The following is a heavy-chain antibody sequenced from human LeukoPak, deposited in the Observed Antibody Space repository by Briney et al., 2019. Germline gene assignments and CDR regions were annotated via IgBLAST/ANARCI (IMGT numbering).Heavy chain of an antibody. CDR2: IYYRGST. V-gene: IGHV4-61*01. CDR3: ARVGDWNDLVY. J-gene: IGHJ4*02. D-gene: IGHD1-1*01. Sequence: PETLSLTCTVSGGSVSSGLHYWNWIRQPPGKGLEWIGYIYYRGSTDYNPSLKSRVTISVDTSENQFSLKLNSVTAADTAVYYCARVGDWNDLVYWGQGTLVTVSS. CDR1: GGSVSSGLHY.